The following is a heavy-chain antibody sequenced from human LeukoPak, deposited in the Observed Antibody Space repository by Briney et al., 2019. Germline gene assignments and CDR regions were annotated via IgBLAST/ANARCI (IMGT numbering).Heavy chain of an antibody. CDR2: ISSSSSTI. CDR3: ARVIVATTWIYYYGMVV. D-gene: IGHD5-12*01. J-gene: IGHJ6*02. V-gene: IGHV3-48*02. Sequence: GGSLRLSCAASGFTFSSYSMNWVRQAPGKGLEWVSYISSSSSTIYYADSVKGRFTISRDNAKNSLYLQMNSLRDEDTAVYYCARVIVATTWIYYYGMVVWGQGTTVTVSS. CDR1: GFTFSSYS.